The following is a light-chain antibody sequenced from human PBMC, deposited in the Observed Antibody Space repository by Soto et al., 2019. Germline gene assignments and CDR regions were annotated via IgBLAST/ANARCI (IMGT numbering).Light chain of an antibody. CDR1: KLGEKY. V-gene: IGLV3-1*01. Sequence: SYELTQPPSVSVSPGQTASITCAGDKLGEKYACWYQQKPGQSPVLVIYQDDKRPSGIPERFSGSNSGNTATLTISGTQAMDEADYYCQACDSSTPYVFGTGTKLTVL. J-gene: IGLJ1*01. CDR2: QDD. CDR3: QACDSSTPYV.